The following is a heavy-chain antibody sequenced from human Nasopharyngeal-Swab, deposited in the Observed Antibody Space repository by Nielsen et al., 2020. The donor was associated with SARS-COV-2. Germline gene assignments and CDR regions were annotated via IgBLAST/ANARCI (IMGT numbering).Heavy chain of an antibody. CDR2: ISSRGGSI. J-gene: IGHJ6*02. V-gene: IGHV3-11*01. Sequence: GGSLRLSCAASGFTFSDYCMTWIRQAPGKGLEWVSYISSRGGSIYYADSVKGRFTIARDNAKNSLYMQMNSLRAEDTAVYYCARGSSWSYGDYVIGYYYYGMDVWGQGTTVTVSS. D-gene: IGHD4-17*01. CDR1: GFTFSDYC. CDR3: ARGSSWSYGDYVIGYYYYGMDV.